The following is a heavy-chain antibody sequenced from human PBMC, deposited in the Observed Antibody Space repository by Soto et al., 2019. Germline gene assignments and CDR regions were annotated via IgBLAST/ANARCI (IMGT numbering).Heavy chain of an antibody. CDR3: ARELMTYYDYIWGSYRSYYFDY. V-gene: IGHV1-8*01. CDR2: MNPNSGNT. CDR1: GYTFTSYD. J-gene: IGHJ4*02. Sequence: QVQLVQSGAEVKKPGASVKVSCKASGYTFTSYDINWVRQATGQGLEWMGWMNPNSGNTGYAQKFQGRVTMTRNTSISIAYMELSSLRSGDTAVYYCARELMTYYDYIWGSYRSYYFDYWGQGTLVTVSS. D-gene: IGHD3-16*02.